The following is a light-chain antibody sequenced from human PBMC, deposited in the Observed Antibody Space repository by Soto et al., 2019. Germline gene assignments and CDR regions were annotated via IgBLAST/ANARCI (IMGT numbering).Light chain of an antibody. CDR3: QQLNSSPFT. Sequence: DIQLTQSPSFLSASVGDRVTITCRASQGMSNYLAWYQQKPGKAPQLLIYAASTLQSGVPSRLSGGASGTEFTLTVSSLQPEDFATYCCQQLNSSPFTFCPGTKVDIK. V-gene: IGKV1-9*01. J-gene: IGKJ3*01. CDR1: QGMSNY. CDR2: AAS.